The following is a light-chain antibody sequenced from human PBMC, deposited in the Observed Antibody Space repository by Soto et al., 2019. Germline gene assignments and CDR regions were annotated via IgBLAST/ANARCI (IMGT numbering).Light chain of an antibody. J-gene: IGLJ1*01. Sequence: QSALTQPASVSGSPGQSITNSCTGTSSDVGSYNLVSWYQQHPGKAPKLMIYEVSKRPSGVSNRFSGSKSGNTASLTISGLQAEDEADYYCCSYAGSSTFVVFGTGTKVTVL. V-gene: IGLV2-23*02. CDR3: CSYAGSSTFVV. CDR1: SSDVGSYNL. CDR2: EVS.